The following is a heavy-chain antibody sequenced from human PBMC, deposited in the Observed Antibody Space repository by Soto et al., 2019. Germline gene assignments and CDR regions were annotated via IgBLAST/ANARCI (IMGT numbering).Heavy chain of an antibody. CDR1: GYSFTSHW. V-gene: IGHV5-10-1*01. CDR3: ARRIYYDIVTGYPNDYFGP. Sequence: GESLKISCKASGYSFTSHWISWVRQMPGKGLEWMGRIDPSDAYTNYSPSFQGHVTISADKSISTAYLQWSSLKASDTAIYYCARRIYYDIVTGYPNDYFGPWGQGTLVTVSS. D-gene: IGHD3-9*01. J-gene: IGHJ5*02. CDR2: IDPSDAYT.